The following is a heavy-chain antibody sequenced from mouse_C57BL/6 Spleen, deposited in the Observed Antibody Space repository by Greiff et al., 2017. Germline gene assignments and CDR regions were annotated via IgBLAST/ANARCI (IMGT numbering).Heavy chain of an antibody. J-gene: IGHJ4*01. CDR2: IDPSDSYT. D-gene: IGHD2-4*01. CDR3: ARRGYYDYYYAMDY. V-gene: IGHV1-50*01. Sequence: QVQLKQPGAELVKPGASVKLSCKASGYTFTSYWMQWVKQRPGQGLEWIGEIDPSDSYTNYNQKFKGKATLTVDTSSSTAYMQLSSLTSEDSAVYYCARRGYYDYYYAMDYWGQGTSVTVSS. CDR1: GYTFTSYW.